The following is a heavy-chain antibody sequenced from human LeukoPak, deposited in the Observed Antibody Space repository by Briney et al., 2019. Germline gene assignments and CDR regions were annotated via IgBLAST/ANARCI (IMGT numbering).Heavy chain of an antibody. CDR1: GYTFTSYG. D-gene: IGHD1-26*01. CDR3: ARDHDGSCPDY. J-gene: IGHJ4*02. V-gene: IGHV1-18*01. CDR2: ISAYNGNT. Sequence: GASVMVSCKASGYTFTSYGISWVRQAPGQGLEWMGWISAYNGNTKYAQKLQGRVTMTTDTSTSTAYMELRSLRSDDTAVDYCARDHDGSCPDYWGQGTPVTVSS.